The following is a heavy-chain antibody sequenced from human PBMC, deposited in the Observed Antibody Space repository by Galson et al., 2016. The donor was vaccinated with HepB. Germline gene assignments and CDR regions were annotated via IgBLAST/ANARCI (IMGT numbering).Heavy chain of an antibody. V-gene: IGHV3-21*01. D-gene: IGHD1-26*01. J-gene: IGHJ2*01. CDR1: GFTFSSYS. CDR2: ISSGSSYI. CDR3: ARGAYSGSYFWYFAL. Sequence: SLRLSCAASGFTFSSYSMNWVRQAPGKGLEWVSSISSGSSYIYYADSVKGRFTISRDNAKNSLYLQMNSLRAEDTAVYYCARGAYSGSYFWYFALWGRGTLVTVAS.